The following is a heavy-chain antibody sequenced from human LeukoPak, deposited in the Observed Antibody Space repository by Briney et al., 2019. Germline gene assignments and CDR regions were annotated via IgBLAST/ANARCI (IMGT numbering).Heavy chain of an antibody. CDR3: AGVEGRDGYKWLSGPYRNWFDP. D-gene: IGHD5-24*01. CDR1: GYTFTSYA. V-gene: IGHV1-69*06. CDR2: IIPIFGTA. J-gene: IGHJ5*02. Sequence: GASVKVSCKASGYTFTSYAISWVRQAPGQGLEWMGGIIPIFGTANYAQKFQGRVTITADKSTSTAYMELSSLRSEDTAVYYCAGVEGRDGYKWLSGPYRNWFDPWGQGTLVTVSS.